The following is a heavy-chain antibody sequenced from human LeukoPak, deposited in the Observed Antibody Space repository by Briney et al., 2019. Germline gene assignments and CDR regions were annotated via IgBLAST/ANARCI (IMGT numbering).Heavy chain of an antibody. V-gene: IGHV3-53*01. J-gene: IGHJ4*02. CDR2: IYSGGST. D-gene: IGHD2-2*01. Sequence: GGSLRLSCAASGFTVSSNYMSWVRQAPGKGLEWVSVIYSGGSTYYADSVKGRFTISRDNSKNTLYLQMNSLRAEDTAVYYCATEIGYCSSTSCYAGDYFDYWGQGTLVTVSS. CDR3: ATEIGYCSSTSCYAGDYFDY. CDR1: GFTVSSNY.